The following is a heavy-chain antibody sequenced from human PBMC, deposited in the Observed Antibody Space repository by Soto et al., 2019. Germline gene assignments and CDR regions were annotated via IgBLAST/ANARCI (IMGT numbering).Heavy chain of an antibody. CDR2: IIPILGIA. V-gene: IGHV1-69*02. CDR3: AQGRDGYNWPDAFDI. CDR1: GGTFSSYT. D-gene: IGHD5-12*01. Sequence: QVQLVQSGAEVKKPGSSVKVSCKASGGTFSSYTISWVRQAPGQGLEWMGRIIPILGIANYAQKFQGRVTITADKSXXTAYMELSSLRSEDTAVYYCAQGRDGYNWPDAFDIWGQGTMVTVSS. J-gene: IGHJ3*02.